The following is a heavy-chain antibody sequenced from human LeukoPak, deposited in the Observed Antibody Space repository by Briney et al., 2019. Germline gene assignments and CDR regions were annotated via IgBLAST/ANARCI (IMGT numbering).Heavy chain of an antibody. CDR2: ISGSGRT. Sequence: PGGPLRLSCATSGFRFRSYGMSWVRQAPGKGLEWVSSISGSGRTYYADSARGRVTCSRDDSKSAVSLVMNSLRAEDTAVYYCAKDFGDFYPPLFDSWGHGTLVTVSS. V-gene: IGHV3-23*01. CDR1: GFRFRSYG. CDR3: AKDFGDFYPPLFDS. J-gene: IGHJ4*01. D-gene: IGHD4-17*01.